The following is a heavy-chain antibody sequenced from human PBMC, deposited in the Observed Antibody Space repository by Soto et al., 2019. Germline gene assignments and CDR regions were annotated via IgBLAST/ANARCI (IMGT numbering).Heavy chain of an antibody. Sequence: PGGSLRLSCTASGFTFGDYAMSWVRQAPGKGLEWVGFIRSKAYGGTTEYAASVKGRFTISRDDSKSIAYLQMNSLKTEDTAVYYCTRGVILRFLEWLLYYYGMDVWSQGTTVTVSS. CDR2: IRSKAYGGTT. CDR1: GFTFGDYA. V-gene: IGHV3-49*04. J-gene: IGHJ6*02. CDR3: TRGVILRFLEWLLYYYGMDV. D-gene: IGHD3-3*01.